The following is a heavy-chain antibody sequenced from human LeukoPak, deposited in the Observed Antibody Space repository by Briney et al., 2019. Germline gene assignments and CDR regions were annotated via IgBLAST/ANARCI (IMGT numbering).Heavy chain of an antibody. D-gene: IGHD3-16*02. CDR3: ARDRYDYVWGSYRFQYYFDY. V-gene: IGHV1-2*02. CDR1: GYTFTGYH. CDR2: INPNSGGT. Sequence: GASVKVSCKASGYTFTGYHMHWVRQAPGQGLEWMGWINPNSGGTNYAQKFQGRVTMTRDTSISTAYMELSRLRSDDTAVYYCARDRYDYVWGSYRFQYYFDYWGQGTLVTVSS. J-gene: IGHJ4*02.